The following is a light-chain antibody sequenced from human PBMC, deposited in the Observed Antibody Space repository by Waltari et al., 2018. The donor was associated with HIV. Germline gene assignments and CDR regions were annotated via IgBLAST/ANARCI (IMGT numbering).Light chain of an antibody. CDR2: WAS. J-gene: IGKJ4*01. CDR3: QQFSLSPPLT. V-gene: IGKV4-1*01. Sequence: DIVMTQSPDSLSVSLGERATINCKSSQSLLFGSHNKNRLAWYQQRPGQPPKLLISWASTRESRVPDRFSGSGSGTDFTRTINSRQAEDVAVYYCQQFSLSPPLTFGGGTKVEIK. CDR1: QSLLFGSHNKNR.